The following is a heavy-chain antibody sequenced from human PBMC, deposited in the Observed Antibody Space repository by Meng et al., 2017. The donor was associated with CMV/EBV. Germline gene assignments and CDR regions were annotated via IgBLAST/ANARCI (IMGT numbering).Heavy chain of an antibody. V-gene: IGHV1-69*10. CDR1: GGTFSSYA. CDR3: ASTRVVVPAAIFSLRGRRGWFDP. D-gene: IGHD2-2*01. CDR2: IIPILGIA. J-gene: IGHJ5*02. Sequence: SVKVSCKASGGTFSSYAISWVRQAPGQGLEWMGGIIPILGIANYAQKFQGRVTITADKSTSTAYMELSSLRSEDTAVYHCASTRVVVPAAIFSLRGRRGWFDPWGQGTLVTVSS.